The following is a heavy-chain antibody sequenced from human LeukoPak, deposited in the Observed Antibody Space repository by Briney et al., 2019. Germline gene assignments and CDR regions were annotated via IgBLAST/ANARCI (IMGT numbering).Heavy chain of an antibody. CDR2: ISSSGSTI. Sequence: GGSLRLSCAASGFTFSSYEMNWVRQAPGKGLEWVSYISSSGSTIYHADSVKGRFTISRDNAKNSLYLQMNSLRAEDTAVYYCARVLPYGDYDYYFDYWGQGTLVTVSS. J-gene: IGHJ4*02. CDR1: GFTFSSYE. V-gene: IGHV3-48*03. D-gene: IGHD4-17*01. CDR3: ARVLPYGDYDYYFDY.